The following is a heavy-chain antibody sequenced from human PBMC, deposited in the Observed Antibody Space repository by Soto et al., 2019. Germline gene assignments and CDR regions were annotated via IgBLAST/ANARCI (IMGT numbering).Heavy chain of an antibody. Sequence: QVQLVESGGGVVQPGGSLRLSCAASGFTFRNYAMHWVRQAPGKGLECLAVIAYDGSNAFYRDSVKGRFTISRDNSKNAPYLQMNSLRSEVTGVYYCARGDREDILVVVGARPGEYGIDIWGQGTTVTVSS. CDR2: IAYDGSNA. CDR3: ARGDREDILVVVGARPGEYGIDI. CDR1: GFTFRNYA. J-gene: IGHJ6*02. D-gene: IGHD2-15*01. V-gene: IGHV3-30-3*01.